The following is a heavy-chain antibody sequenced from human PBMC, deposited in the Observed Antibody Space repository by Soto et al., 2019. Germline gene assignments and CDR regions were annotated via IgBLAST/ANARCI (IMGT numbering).Heavy chain of an antibody. V-gene: IGHV1-18*01. D-gene: IGHD3-10*01. J-gene: IGHJ5*02. CDR2: INVYNGNT. Sequence: QVQLVQSGGEVKKPGASVKVSCKASGYTFTNYGISWVRQAPGQGLEWMGWINVYNGNTKYAQKVQGRVTMTTDTSTSTAYMERRSLRPDDTAVYYCARGVGSGSYYKHYNWFDPWGQGTLVTVSS. CDR1: GYTFTNYG. CDR3: ARGVGSGSYYKHYNWFDP.